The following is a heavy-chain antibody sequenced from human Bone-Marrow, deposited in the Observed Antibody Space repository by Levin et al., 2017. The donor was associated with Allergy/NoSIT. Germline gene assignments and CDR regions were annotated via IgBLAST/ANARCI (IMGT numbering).Heavy chain of an antibody. CDR2: ISTGSDST. CDR1: EFPFSTYA. D-gene: IGHD3-16*01. J-gene: IGHJ4*02. Sequence: GGSLRLSCAASEFPFSTYAMSWVRQAPGRGLEWVSGISTGSDSTYYADSVKGRFTISRDNSKNTLHLQMNSLRAEDTAVYYCSGGHDPFSGVWGSFDYWGPGPLVTVSS. V-gene: IGHV3-23*01. CDR3: SGGHDPFSGVWGSFDY.